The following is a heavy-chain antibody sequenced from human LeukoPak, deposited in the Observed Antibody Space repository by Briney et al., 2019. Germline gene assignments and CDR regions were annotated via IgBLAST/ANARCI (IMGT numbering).Heavy chain of an antibody. D-gene: IGHD3-10*01. Sequence: GGSLRLSCAASGFSFSTYWMSWVRQAPGKGLQWVANIKQDGSEKNYADSVKGRFTISRDNAKNSLYLQMNSLRAEDTAVYYCARARLTLAREVIIKADYWGQGILVTVSS. CDR1: GFSFSTYW. V-gene: IGHV3-7*03. J-gene: IGHJ4*02. CDR3: ARARLTLAREVIIKADY. CDR2: IKQDGSEK.